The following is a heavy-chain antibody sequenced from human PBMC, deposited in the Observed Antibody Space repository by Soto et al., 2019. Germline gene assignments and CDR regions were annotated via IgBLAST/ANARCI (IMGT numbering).Heavy chain of an antibody. CDR3: ARDPQYYFGALDI. CDR2: IYYSGST. J-gene: IGHJ3*02. Sequence: SETLSLTCTVSGGSISSGGYYWSWIRQHPGKGLEWIGYIYYSGSTYYNPSLKSRVTISEDTSKNQLSLKLGSVTAADTAVYYCARDPQYYFGALDIWGQATMVTVSS. CDR1: GGSISSGGYY. D-gene: IGHD3-9*01. V-gene: IGHV4-31*03.